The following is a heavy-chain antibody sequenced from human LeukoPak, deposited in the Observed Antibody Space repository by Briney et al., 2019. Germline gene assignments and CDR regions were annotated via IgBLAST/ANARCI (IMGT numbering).Heavy chain of an antibody. CDR2: TYPGDSDT. D-gene: IGHD5-12*01. CDR1: GYSFTTYW. CDR3: ARGYSGYYYYYGMDV. J-gene: IGHJ6*02. Sequence: GESLKISCKTSGYSFTTYWIGWVRQMPGKGLEWMGFTYPGDSDTRYSPSFQGQVTISADKSISTAYLQWNSLKASDTAMYYCARGYSGYYYYYGMDVWGQGTSVTVSS. V-gene: IGHV5-51*01.